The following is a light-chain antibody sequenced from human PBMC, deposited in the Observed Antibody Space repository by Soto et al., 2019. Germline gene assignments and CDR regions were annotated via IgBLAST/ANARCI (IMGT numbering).Light chain of an antibody. CDR1: NSNIASNS. J-gene: IGLJ3*02. CDR3: SSWDRSLDNWM. CDR2: SDN. V-gene: IGLV1-44*01. Sequence: QSVPTQPPSASGTPGQRVTITCYGDNSNIASNSVNWYQQLPGTAPKLLIYSDNRRPSGVPYRFSASKSGASAFLTISGLQSDDEADYYCSSWDRSLDNWMFGGGTKVTVL.